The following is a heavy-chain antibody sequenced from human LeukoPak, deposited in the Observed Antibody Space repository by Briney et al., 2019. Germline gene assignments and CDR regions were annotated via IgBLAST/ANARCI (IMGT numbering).Heavy chain of an antibody. CDR1: GFTFSSYE. CDR3: ARGRTRDGYAH. CDR2: ISGGGVTT. Sequence: GGSLRLSCAASGFTFSSYEMNWVRQAPGKGLEWVSYISGGGVTTYYADSVKGRFTISRDNARDSLYLLMNSLRAEDTALYYCARGRTRDGYAHWGQGTLVTVSS. J-gene: IGHJ4*02. D-gene: IGHD5-24*01. V-gene: IGHV3-48*03.